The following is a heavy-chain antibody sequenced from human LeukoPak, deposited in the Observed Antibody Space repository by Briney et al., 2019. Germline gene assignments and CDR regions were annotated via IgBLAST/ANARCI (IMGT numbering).Heavy chain of an antibody. CDR2: ISGSGGST. CDR1: GFTFSSYA. D-gene: IGHD5-18*01. V-gene: IGHV3-23*01. Sequence: GGSLRLSCAASGFTFSSYAMSWVRQAPGKGLEWVSAISGSGGSTYYADSVKGRFTISRDNSKNTLYLQMNSLRAEDTAVYYCARDPGYSYGWSEDYYYGMDVWGQGTTVTVSS. J-gene: IGHJ6*02. CDR3: ARDPGYSYGWSEDYYYGMDV.